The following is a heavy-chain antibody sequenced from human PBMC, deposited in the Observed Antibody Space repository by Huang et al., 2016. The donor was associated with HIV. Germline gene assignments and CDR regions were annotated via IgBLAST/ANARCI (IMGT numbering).Heavy chain of an antibody. CDR3: ARDFRKGHYYDSNGKRRLLYYYYMDV. V-gene: IGHV1-18*01. CDR2: ISTDNGYT. CDR1: GYTFTTYG. J-gene: IGHJ6*03. D-gene: IGHD3-22*01. Sequence: QFHLVKSGAEVKKPGASVTVCCKASGYTFTTYGLSWVRQAPGQGLEWMGWISTDNGYTNYEQKFQGRVTMTADTSTSTAYMEVRILRSDDTALYYCARDFRKGHYYDSNGKRRLLYYYYMDVWGKGTTVIVSS.